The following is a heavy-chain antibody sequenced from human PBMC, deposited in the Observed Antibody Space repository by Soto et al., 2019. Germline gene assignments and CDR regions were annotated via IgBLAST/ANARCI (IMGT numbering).Heavy chain of an antibody. V-gene: IGHV1-8*01. CDR1: GYTFTSYD. D-gene: IGHD2-15*01. Sequence: QVQLVQSGAEVKKPGASVKVSCKASGYTFTSYDINWVRQATGQGLEWMGWMNPNSGNTGYAQKFQGRVTMTRNTSMITAYMELGSLRSEDTAVYYCAGTSFAGSGDVEPEYWYFDLWGRGTLVTVSS. J-gene: IGHJ2*01. CDR3: AGTSFAGSGDVEPEYWYFDL. CDR2: MNPNSGNT.